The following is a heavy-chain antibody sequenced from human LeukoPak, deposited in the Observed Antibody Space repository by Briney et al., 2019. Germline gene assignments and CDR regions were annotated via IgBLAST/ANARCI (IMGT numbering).Heavy chain of an antibody. CDR3: ARDDPTSDAFDI. Sequence: GGSLRLSCAASGFTFSSYEMNWVRQAPGKGLEWVSYIISSGSTIYYADSVKGRFTISRDNAKNSLYLQMNSLTAEDTAVYYCARDDPTSDAFDIWGQGTMVTVSS. J-gene: IGHJ3*02. V-gene: IGHV3-48*03. CDR1: GFTFSSYE. CDR2: IISSGSTI.